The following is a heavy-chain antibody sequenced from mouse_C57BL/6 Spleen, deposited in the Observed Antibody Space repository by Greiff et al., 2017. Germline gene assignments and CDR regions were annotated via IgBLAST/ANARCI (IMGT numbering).Heavy chain of an antibody. D-gene: IGHD2-5*01. Sequence: EVMLVESGGGLVKPGGSLKLSCAASGFTFSSYAMSWVRQTPEKRLEWVATISDGGSYTYYPDNVKGRFTISRDNAKNNLYLQMSHLKSEDTAMYYCARAESNYGEDYWSQGTTLTVSS. J-gene: IGHJ2*01. V-gene: IGHV5-4*03. CDR3: ARAESNYGEDY. CDR2: ISDGGSYT. CDR1: GFTFSSYA.